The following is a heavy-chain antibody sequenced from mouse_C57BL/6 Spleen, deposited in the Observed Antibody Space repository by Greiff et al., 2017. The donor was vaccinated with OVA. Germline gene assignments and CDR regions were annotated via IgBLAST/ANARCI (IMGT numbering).Heavy chain of an antibody. J-gene: IGHJ2*01. V-gene: IGHV5-9-1*02. D-gene: IGHD1-1*01. CDR2: ISSGGDYI. CDR3: TGMGYGSSYALY. CDR1: GFTFSSYA. Sequence: EVKVVESGEGLVKPGGSLKLSCAASGFTFSSYAMSWVRQTPEKRLEWVAYISSGGDYIYYADTVKGRFTISRDNARNTLYLQMSRLKSKDTAMYYCTGMGYGSSYALYWGQGTTLTVSS.